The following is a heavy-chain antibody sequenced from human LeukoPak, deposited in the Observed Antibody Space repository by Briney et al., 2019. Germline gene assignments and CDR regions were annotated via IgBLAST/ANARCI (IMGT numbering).Heavy chain of an antibody. CDR3: ARDTRSGYFDY. Sequence: LRLSCAASGFTFSSYAMSWVRQAPGKGLEWIGYIYYSGSTYYNPSLKSRVTISVDTSKNQFSLKLSSVTAADTAVYYCARDTRSGYFDYWGQGTLVTVSS. CDR1: GFTFSSYA. V-gene: IGHV4-31*02. CDR2: IYYSGST. J-gene: IGHJ4*02. D-gene: IGHD3-22*01.